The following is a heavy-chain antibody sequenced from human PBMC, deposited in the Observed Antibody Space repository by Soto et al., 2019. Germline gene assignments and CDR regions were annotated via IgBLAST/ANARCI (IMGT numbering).Heavy chain of an antibody. CDR2: ISGYNGNT. Sequence: QVQLVQSGAEMKQPGASVKVSCKTSGYAFSGYRLSWVRQGPGQGLEWMGWISGYNGNTDYAQKFQGRVTMTTDTSTSTADMELRSLRSYVTAVYYCARDLGSPNWFVSWGQGTLVTVSS. D-gene: IGHD2-8*01. J-gene: IGHJ5*01. V-gene: IGHV1-18*01. CDR1: GYAFSGYR. CDR3: ARDLGSPNWFVS.